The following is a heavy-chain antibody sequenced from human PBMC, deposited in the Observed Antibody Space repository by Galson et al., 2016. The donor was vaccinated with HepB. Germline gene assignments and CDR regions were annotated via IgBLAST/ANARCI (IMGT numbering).Heavy chain of an antibody. CDR1: GFRFENYA. J-gene: IGHJ2*01. Sequence: SLRLSCAASGFRFENYAMHWVRQAPGKGLEWVSGISWNSGTIVYADSVEGRFTISRDNAKNSLYLQMNSLRAEDTALYYCAKTGVIAARPGNWYFDLWGRGTPVTVSS. CDR3: AKTGVIAARPGNWYFDL. V-gene: IGHV3-9*01. CDR2: ISWNSGTI. D-gene: IGHD6-6*01.